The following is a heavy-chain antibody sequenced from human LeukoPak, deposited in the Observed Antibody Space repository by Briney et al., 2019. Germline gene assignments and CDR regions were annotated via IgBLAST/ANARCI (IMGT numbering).Heavy chain of an antibody. D-gene: IGHD3-10*01. Sequence: GGSLRLSCASSVLTISNNFMGGVRQAPGKGLEWVSLIYSGGSTYSADSGKGRCTISRDNSKNTLHLQMNSLSEEETAVYYCAPDTHHYSSGRHGYSDHWGQGTLVTVSS. V-gene: IGHV3-66*01. CDR2: IYSGGST. CDR1: VLTISNNF. CDR3: APDTHHYSSGRHGYSDH. J-gene: IGHJ1*01.